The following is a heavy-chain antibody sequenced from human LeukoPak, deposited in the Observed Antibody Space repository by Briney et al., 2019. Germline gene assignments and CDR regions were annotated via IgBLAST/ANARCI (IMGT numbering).Heavy chain of an antibody. Sequence: PGGSLRLSCAASGFTFDDFGMSWVRQAPGKRLEWVSGINWNSDITVYADSVKGRFTISRDNAKNSLYLQMNSLRDEDTALYYCSRGYDVLTGSFDYWGQGTLVTVSS. V-gene: IGHV3-20*04. J-gene: IGHJ4*02. CDR3: SRGYDVLTGSFDY. D-gene: IGHD3-9*01. CDR1: GFTFDDFG. CDR2: INWNSDIT.